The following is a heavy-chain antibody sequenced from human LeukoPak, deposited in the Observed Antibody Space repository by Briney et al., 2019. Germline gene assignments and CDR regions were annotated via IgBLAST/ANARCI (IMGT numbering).Heavy chain of an antibody. D-gene: IGHD5/OR15-5a*01. CDR1: GFTFSSYW. J-gene: IGHJ4*02. Sequence: GGSLRLSCAASGFTFSSYWMSWVRQTPEKGLEFVANINQDGSVRNYVDSVRGRFTISRDNAEKSLHLQMNSLRADDTSVYYCEKDPGSSAFGSWGQGTLVTVSS. CDR3: EKDPGSSAFGS. CDR2: INQDGSVR. V-gene: IGHV3-7*04.